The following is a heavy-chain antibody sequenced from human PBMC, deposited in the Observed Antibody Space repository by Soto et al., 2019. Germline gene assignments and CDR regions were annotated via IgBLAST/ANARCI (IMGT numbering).Heavy chain of an antibody. D-gene: IGHD5-18*01. Sequence: SEPLSHTCTVSGDSITYSSHYWGLIRQPPGKGLECIANIYYDGNTYYNPSLKSRVAISLDTSKNQFSLRLNSVTAADTAVYYCSHGYYQYFASWGQGTLVTVSS. CDR2: IYYDGNT. V-gene: IGHV4-39*03. J-gene: IGHJ4*02. CDR1: GDSITYSSHY. CDR3: SHGYYQYFAS.